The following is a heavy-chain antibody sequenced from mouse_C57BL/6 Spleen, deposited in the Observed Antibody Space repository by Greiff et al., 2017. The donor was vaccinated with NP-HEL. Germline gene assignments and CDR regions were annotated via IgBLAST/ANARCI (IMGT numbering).Heavy chain of an antibody. CDR2: FHPYNDDT. J-gene: IGHJ1*03. Sequence: QVQLKESGAELVKPGASVKMSCKASGYTFTTYPIEWMKQNHGKSLEWIGNFHPYNDDTKYNEKFKGKATLTVEKSSSTVYLELSRLTSDDSAVYYCARGGYSKGYFDVWGTGTTVTVSS. CDR1: GYTFTTYP. D-gene: IGHD2-5*01. V-gene: IGHV1-47*01. CDR3: ARGGYSKGYFDV.